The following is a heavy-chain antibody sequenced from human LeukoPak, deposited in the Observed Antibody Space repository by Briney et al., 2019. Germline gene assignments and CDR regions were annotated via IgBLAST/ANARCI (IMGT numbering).Heavy chain of an antibody. CDR3: AKDRNDVSWDSHYYGMGV. D-gene: IGHD1-1*01. J-gene: IGHJ6*02. V-gene: IGHV3-43*02. CDR1: GFTFDDYA. Sequence: PGGSLRLSCAASGFTFDDYAMHWVRQAPGKGLEWVSLISGDGGSTYYADSVKGRFTISRDNSKNSLYLQMNSLRTEDTALYYCAKDRNDVSWDSHYYGMGVWGQGTTVTVSS. CDR2: ISGDGGST.